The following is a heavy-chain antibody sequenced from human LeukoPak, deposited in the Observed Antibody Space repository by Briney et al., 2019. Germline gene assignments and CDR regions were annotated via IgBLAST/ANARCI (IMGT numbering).Heavy chain of an antibody. CDR1: GGSISSGGYS. V-gene: IGHV4-61*08. CDR3: AIRGSLSAFDI. Sequence: SETLSLTCAVSGGSISSGGYSWSWIRQPPGKGLEWIGYIYYSGSTNYNPSLESRVTISVDTSKNQFSLKLSSVTAADTAVYYCAIRGSLSAFDIWGQGTMVTVSS. D-gene: IGHD1-26*01. CDR2: IYYSGST. J-gene: IGHJ3*02.